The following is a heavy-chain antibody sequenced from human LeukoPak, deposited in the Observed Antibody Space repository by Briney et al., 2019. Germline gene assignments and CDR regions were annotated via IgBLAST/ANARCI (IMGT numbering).Heavy chain of an antibody. CDR1: GYTFTSYY. CDR2: INPSGGSI. Sequence: ASVKVSCKASGYTFTSYYIHWVRQAPGQGLEWMGVINPSGGSISYAQKFQGRVTMTRDMSTSTVYMELSSLRSEDTATYYCARDLVNGGGNSGVYSYYYMDVWGKGTTVTVSS. V-gene: IGHV1-46*01. D-gene: IGHD4-23*01. J-gene: IGHJ6*03. CDR3: ARDLVNGGGNSGVYSYYYMDV.